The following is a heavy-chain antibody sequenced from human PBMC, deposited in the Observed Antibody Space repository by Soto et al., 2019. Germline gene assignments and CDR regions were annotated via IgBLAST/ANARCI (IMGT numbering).Heavy chain of an antibody. CDR1: GFTFSSYS. V-gene: IGHV3-21*01. CDR2: ISSSSSYI. CDR3: ASNSSGYLDY. Sequence: GGSLRLSCAASGFTFSSYSMNWVRQAPGKGLEWVSSISSSSSYIYYADSVKGRFTISRDNAKNSLYLQMNSLRAEDTAVYYCASNSSGYLDYWGQGTLVTVSS. D-gene: IGHD3-22*01. J-gene: IGHJ4*02.